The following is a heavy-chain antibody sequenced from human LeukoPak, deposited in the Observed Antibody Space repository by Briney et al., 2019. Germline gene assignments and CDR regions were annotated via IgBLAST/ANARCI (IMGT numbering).Heavy chain of an antibody. CDR1: GGSISSYY. Sequence: SETLSLTCTVSGGSISSYYWSWIRQPPGKGLEWIGYIYYSGSTNYNPSLKSRVTISVDTSKNQFSLKLSSVTAADTAVYYCARSLRSAKQYGYYYYYMDVWGKGTTVTVSS. D-gene: IGHD3-3*01. V-gene: IGHV4-59*01. CDR2: IYYSGST. J-gene: IGHJ6*03. CDR3: ARSLRSAKQYGYYYYYMDV.